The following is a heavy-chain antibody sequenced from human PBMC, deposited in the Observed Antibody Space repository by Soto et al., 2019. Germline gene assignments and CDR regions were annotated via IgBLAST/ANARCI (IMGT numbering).Heavy chain of an antibody. J-gene: IGHJ4*02. CDR2: ISGSGGST. CDR1: GFTFSSYA. V-gene: IGHV3-23*01. CDR3: GRRIIAVAGTRFDY. Sequence: GGSLRLSCAASGFTFSSYAMSWVRQAPGKGLEWVSAISGSGGSTYYADSVKGRFTISRDNSKNTLYLQMNSLRAEDTAVYYWGRRIIAVAGTRFDYWGQGPRVTFPS. D-gene: IGHD6-19*01.